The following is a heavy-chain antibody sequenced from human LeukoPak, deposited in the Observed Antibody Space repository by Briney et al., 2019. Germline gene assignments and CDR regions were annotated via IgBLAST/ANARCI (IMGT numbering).Heavy chain of an antibody. V-gene: IGHV4-59*01. CDR1: GGSISSYY. CDR3: ARAVQDYYDSSGPNWFDP. Sequence: SETLSLTCTVSGGSISSYYWSWIRQPPGKGLEWIGYIYYSGSTNYNPSLKSRVTISVDTSKNQFSLKLSSVTAADTAVYYCARAVQDYYDSSGPNWFDPWGQGTLVTVSS. D-gene: IGHD3-22*01. J-gene: IGHJ5*02. CDR2: IYYSGST.